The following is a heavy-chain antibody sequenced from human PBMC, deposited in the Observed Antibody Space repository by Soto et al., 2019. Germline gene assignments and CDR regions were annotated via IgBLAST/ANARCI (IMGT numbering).Heavy chain of an antibody. J-gene: IGHJ4*02. V-gene: IGHV3-74*03. CDR2: LSSDGFGT. D-gene: IGHD3-16*01. CDR3: ARDLGGPDY. CDR1: GFTLSAYW. Sequence: LRLSCAASGFTLSAYWMHWVRQAPGRGLEWVSRLSSDGFGTAYADSVKGRFHISRDNARNTLFLQMNGLRAEDTAVYYCARDLGGPDYWGRGTLVTVSS.